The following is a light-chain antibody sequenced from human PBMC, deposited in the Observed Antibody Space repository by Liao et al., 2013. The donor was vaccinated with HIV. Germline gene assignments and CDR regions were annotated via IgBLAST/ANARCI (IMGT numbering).Light chain of an antibody. Sequence: SYELTQPPSVSVAPGKTARITCGGNNIGSKSVHWYQQKPGQAPVLVMYQDNKRPSGIPERFSGSNSGNTATLTISGTQAMDEADYFCQAWDSSTYYVFGTGTKVTVL. CDR2: QDN. CDR3: QAWDSSTYYV. CDR1: NIGSKS. V-gene: IGLV3-21*01. J-gene: IGLJ1*01.